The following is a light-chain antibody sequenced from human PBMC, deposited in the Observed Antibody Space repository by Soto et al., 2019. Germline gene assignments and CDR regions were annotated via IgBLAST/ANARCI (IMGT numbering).Light chain of an antibody. CDR1: QTISSW. V-gene: IGKV1-5*03. Sequence: HMTRSPSTLYGSVGDRVTITCRASQTISSWLAWYQQKPGKAPKLLIYKASTLKSGVPSRFSGSGSGTEFTLTISSLQPDDFATYYCQHYNSYSEAFGQGTKVDIK. CDR3: QHYNSYSEA. J-gene: IGKJ1*01. CDR2: KAS.